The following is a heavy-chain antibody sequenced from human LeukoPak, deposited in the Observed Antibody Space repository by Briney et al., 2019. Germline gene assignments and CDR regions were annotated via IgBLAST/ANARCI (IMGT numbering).Heavy chain of an antibody. CDR3: ATSSSSANYFYFDS. Sequence: QPGGSLRLSCAASGFTFSSYWMHWVRQAPGKGLVWVSRISTDGSSTTYADSVKGRFTISRDNAKNTLYLQMNSLRAEDTAVYYCATSSSSANYFYFDSWGQGTLVTVSS. J-gene: IGHJ4*02. V-gene: IGHV3-74*01. CDR2: ISTDGSST. D-gene: IGHD6-6*01. CDR1: GFTFSSYW.